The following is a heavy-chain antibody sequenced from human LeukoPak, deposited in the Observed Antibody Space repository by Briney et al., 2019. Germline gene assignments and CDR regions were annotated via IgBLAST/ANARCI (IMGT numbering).Heavy chain of an antibody. CDR1: GLSFGFYA. V-gene: IGHV3-23*01. D-gene: IGHD3-3*01. CDR3: ARGVPYASWSGPHYSDY. CDR2: ISGGGAGT. Sequence: GGSLRLSCAASGLSFGFYAMSWVRQAPGKGLEWVSSISGGGAGTYYADSVRGRFTISRDNSKNTLYLQMDSLRAEDTAVYYCARGVPYASWSGPHYSDYWGQGTLVTVSS. J-gene: IGHJ4*02.